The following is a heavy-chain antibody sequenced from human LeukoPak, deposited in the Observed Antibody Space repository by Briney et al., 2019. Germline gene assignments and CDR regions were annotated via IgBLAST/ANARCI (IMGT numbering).Heavy chain of an antibody. CDR1: GGSISSSSYY. D-gene: IGHD6-13*01. CDR2: IYYSGTT. CDR3: ARVPIAAAVIV. V-gene: IGHV4-39*07. J-gene: IGHJ4*02. Sequence: SETLSLTCTVSGGSISSSSYYWGWIRQPPGKGLEWIGSIYYSGTTYYNPSLKSRVTISVDTSKNQFSLKLSSVTAADTAVYYCARVPIAAAVIVWGQGTLVTVSS.